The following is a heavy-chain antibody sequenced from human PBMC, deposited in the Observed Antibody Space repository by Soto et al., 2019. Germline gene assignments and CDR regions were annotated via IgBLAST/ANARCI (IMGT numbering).Heavy chain of an antibody. CDR1: GYTFTSYG. D-gene: IGHD3-3*01. CDR2: ISAYNGNT. V-gene: IGHV1-18*01. J-gene: IGHJ6*02. Sequence: VASVKVSCKASGYTFTSYGISWVRQAPGQGLEWMGWISAYNGNTNYAQKLQGRVTMTTDTSTSTAYMELRSLRSDDTAVYYCARQPYYDFWSGYPHYYGMDVWGQGTTVTVSS. CDR3: ARQPYYDFWSGYPHYYGMDV.